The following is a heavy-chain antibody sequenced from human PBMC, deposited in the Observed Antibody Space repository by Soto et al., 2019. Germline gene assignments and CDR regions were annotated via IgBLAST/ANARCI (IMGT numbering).Heavy chain of an antibody. D-gene: IGHD3-10*01. J-gene: IGHJ3*02. CDR2: IYHSGSI. CDR3: ASKFGELLADAFDI. V-gene: IGHV4-39*07. CDR1: GDSVSISVYS. Sequence: SDCMALTSAVSGDSVSISVYSGCLKQKPPGKGLEWIGSIYHSGSINHNPSLKSRVTMSVDKSKNQFSLKMTSVTAADTGVYYCASKFGELLADAFDIWGQGTMVTVSS.